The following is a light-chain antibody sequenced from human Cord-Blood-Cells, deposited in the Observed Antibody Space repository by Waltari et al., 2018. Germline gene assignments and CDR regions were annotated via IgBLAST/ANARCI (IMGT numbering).Light chain of an antibody. Sequence: DIQMTQSPSSLSASVGDRVTITCRASQSISSYLNWYQQKPGKAPKLLIYAASSLQSGVPSRFSGSGSGTDVTLTISSLQPEDFATYYCQQSYSTCTFGQGTKLEIK. V-gene: IGKV1-39*01. J-gene: IGKJ2*02. CDR1: QSISSY. CDR2: AAS. CDR3: QQSYSTCT.